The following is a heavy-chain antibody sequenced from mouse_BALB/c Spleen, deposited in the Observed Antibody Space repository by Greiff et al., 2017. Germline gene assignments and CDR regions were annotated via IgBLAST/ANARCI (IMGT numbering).Heavy chain of an antibody. Sequence: LQQPGAELVKPGASVKMSCKASGYTFTSYNMHWVKQTPGQGLEWIGAIYPGNGDTSYNQKFKGKATLTADKSSSTAYMQLSSLTSEDSAVYYCASTTVVATDYAMDYWGQGTSVTVSS. D-gene: IGHD1-1*01. CDR2: IYPGNGDT. V-gene: IGHV1-12*01. J-gene: IGHJ4*01. CDR1: GYTFTSYN. CDR3: ASTTVVATDYAMDY.